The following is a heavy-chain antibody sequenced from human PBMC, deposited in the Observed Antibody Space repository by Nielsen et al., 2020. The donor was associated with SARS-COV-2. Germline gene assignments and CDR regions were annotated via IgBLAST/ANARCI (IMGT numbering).Heavy chain of an antibody. Sequence: SETLSLTCAVYGGSFSGYYWSWVRQPPGKGLEWVGEIYHSGSTNYNPSLKSRVTISVDKSKNQFSLKLSSVTAADTAVYYCARAPITMIVVVNAFDIWGQGTMVTVSS. CDR1: GGSFSGYY. CDR3: ARAPITMIVVVNAFDI. V-gene: IGHV4-34*01. J-gene: IGHJ3*02. D-gene: IGHD3-22*01. CDR2: IYHSGST.